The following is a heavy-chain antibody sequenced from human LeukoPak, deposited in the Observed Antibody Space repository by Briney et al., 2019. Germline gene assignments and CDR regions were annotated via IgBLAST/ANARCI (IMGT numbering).Heavy chain of an antibody. Sequence: ASVKVSCKASGYTFTDYYMHWVRQAPGQGFEWMGWINPNDGDTNYAQKFQGRVTMTRDTSVSTAHMEVSRLRSDDTAVYYCARANFLYCSSSTCLFDYWGQGTLVTVSS. CDR2: INPNDGDT. CDR3: ARANFLYCSSSTCLFDY. D-gene: IGHD2-2*01. V-gene: IGHV1-2*02. J-gene: IGHJ4*02. CDR1: GYTFTDYY.